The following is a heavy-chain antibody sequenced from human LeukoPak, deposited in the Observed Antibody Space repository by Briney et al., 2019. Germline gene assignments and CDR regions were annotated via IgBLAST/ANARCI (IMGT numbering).Heavy chain of an antibody. J-gene: IGHJ5*02. CDR3: ARDTYGSLNWFDP. CDR1: GGSISSYY. Sequence: SETLSLTCTVSGGSISSYYWTWIRQPPGKGLEWIGYIYYSGSTNYNPSLKSRVTISVDTSKNQFSLKLSSVTAADTAVYYCARDTYGSLNWFDPWGQGTLVTVSS. D-gene: IGHD3-10*01. CDR2: IYYSGST. V-gene: IGHV4-59*01.